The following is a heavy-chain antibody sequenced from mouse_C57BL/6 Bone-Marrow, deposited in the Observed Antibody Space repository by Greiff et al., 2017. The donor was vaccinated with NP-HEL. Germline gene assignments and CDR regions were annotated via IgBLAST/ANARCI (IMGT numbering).Heavy chain of an antibody. D-gene: IGHD2-12*01. J-gene: IGHJ1*03. V-gene: IGHV1-18*01. CDR2: INPNNGGT. CDR3: ARLRSWYFDV. Sequence: EVKLVESGPELVKPGASVKIPCKASGYTFTDYNMDWVKQSHGKSLEWIGDINPNNGGTIYNQKFKGKATLTVDKSSSTAYMELRSLTSEDTAVYYCARLRSWYFDVWGTGTTVTVSS. CDR1: GYTFTDYN.